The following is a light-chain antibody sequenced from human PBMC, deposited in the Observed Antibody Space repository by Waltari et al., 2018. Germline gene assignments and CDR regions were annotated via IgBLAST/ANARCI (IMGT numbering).Light chain of an antibody. J-gene: IGKJ5*01. CDR1: QSVSNN. Sequence: ETVMTQSPATLSLSPGDRATLPCRASQSVSNNLAWYQQKPGQAPTILIYGASTRATGIPARFSGGGSGTEFTLTISSLQSEDFAVYYCQQYNNWPPITFGQGTRLEMK. CDR2: GAS. CDR3: QQYNNWPPIT. V-gene: IGKV3-15*01.